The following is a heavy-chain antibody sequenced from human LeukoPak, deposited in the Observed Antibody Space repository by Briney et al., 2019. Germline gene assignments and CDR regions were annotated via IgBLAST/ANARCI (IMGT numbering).Heavy chain of an antibody. J-gene: IGHJ3*02. CDR2: IIPILGIA. Sequence: ASVKVSCKASGGTFSSYTISWVRQAPGQGLEWMGRIIPILGIANYAQKFQGRVTITADKSTSTAYMELSSLRSEDTAVYYCARESTVTTGAFDIWGQGTMATVSS. V-gene: IGHV1-69*04. CDR1: GGTFSSYT. D-gene: IGHD4-11*01. CDR3: ARESTVTTGAFDI.